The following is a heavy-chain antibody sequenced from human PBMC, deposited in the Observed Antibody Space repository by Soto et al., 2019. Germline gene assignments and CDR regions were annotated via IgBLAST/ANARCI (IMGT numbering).Heavy chain of an antibody. D-gene: IGHD3-10*01. J-gene: IGHJ1*01. Sequence: EVQLLESGGGLVQPGGSLRLSCEASGFTFKDYPMTWVRQPPGKGLEWVSAIDGSGGVRYHADAVKGRFTISRENSSNTLYLQMNSLRAEDTAVYYWAREVACAVWGSVSFPVPWGQGALVTVPS. V-gene: IGHV3-23*01. CDR1: GFTFKDYP. CDR2: IDGSGGVR. CDR3: AREVACAVWGSVSFPVP.